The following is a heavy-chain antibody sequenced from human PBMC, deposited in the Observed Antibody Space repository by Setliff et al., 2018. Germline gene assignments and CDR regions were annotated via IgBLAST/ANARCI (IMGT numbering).Heavy chain of an antibody. V-gene: IGHV4-38-2*02. J-gene: IGHJ6*04. Sequence: SETLSLTCAVSGYSISSGYYWGWIRQPPGKGLEWIGSIYHSGSTYYNPSLKSRVTISVDTSKNQFSLKLSSVTAADTAVYYCAREVGYYDSSGYPDVWGKGTTVTVSS. CDR3: AREVGYYDSSGYPDV. CDR1: GYSISSGYY. D-gene: IGHD3-22*01. CDR2: IYHSGST.